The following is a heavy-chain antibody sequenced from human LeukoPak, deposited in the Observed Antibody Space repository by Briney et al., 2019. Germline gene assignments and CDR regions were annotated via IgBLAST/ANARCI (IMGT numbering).Heavy chain of an antibody. CDR1: GFTLSSYA. CDR2: ISGSGGST. D-gene: IGHD3-16*01. Sequence: GGSLRLSCAASGFTLSSYAMNWVRQAPGKGLEWVSGISGSGGSTYYADSLKGRFTISRDNSRNTLYLQMNSLRADDTAVYYCAKGATGESYYFDYWGQGTLVTVSS. V-gene: IGHV3-23*01. J-gene: IGHJ4*02. CDR3: AKGATGESYYFDY.